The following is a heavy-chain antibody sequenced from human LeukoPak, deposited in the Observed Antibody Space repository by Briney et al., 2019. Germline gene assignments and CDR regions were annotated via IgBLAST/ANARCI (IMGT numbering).Heavy chain of an antibody. J-gene: IGHJ4*02. CDR1: GFTFDDYA. D-gene: IGHD3-16*01. V-gene: IGHV3-43*02. CDR2: ISGDGGST. Sequence: GGSLRLSCAASGFTFDDYAMHWVRQAPGKGLEWVSLISGDGGSTYYADSVKGRFTISRDNSKNPLYLQMNSLRTEDTALYYCAKDKWLMYYFDYWGQGTLVTVSS. CDR3: AKDKWLMYYFDY.